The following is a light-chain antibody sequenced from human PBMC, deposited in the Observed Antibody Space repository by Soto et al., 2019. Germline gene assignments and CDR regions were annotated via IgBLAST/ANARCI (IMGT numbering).Light chain of an antibody. CDR3: QQYDTSPPMYT. CDR1: QSVSNNY. V-gene: IGKV3-20*01. Sequence: EIVLTQSPGTLSLSPGERATLSCRASQSVSNNYLAWYQQKPGQAPRLLIYATSTRAAGIPDRFSGSGSGTDFTLTISRLEPDDVAVYYCQQYDTSPPMYTFGQGTKVDI. J-gene: IGKJ2*01. CDR2: ATS.